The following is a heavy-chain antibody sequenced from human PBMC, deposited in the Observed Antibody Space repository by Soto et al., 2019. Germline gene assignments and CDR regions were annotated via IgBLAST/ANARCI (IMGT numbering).Heavy chain of an antibody. CDR2: ISGSGGST. D-gene: IGHD3-10*01. J-gene: IGHJ4*02. CDR1: GFTFSSYA. Sequence: VGSLRVSCAASGFTFSSYAMSWVRQAPGKGLEWVSAISGSGGSTYYADSVKGRFTISRDNSKNTLYLQMNSLRAEDTAVYYCAKGQKGSGNYNFDYWGQGTLVTVSS. V-gene: IGHV3-23*01. CDR3: AKGQKGSGNYNFDY.